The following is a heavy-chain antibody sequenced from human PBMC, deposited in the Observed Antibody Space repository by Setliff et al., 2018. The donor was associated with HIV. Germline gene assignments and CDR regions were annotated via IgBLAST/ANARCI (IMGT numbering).Heavy chain of an antibody. V-gene: IGHV3-48*04. Sequence: PGGSLRLSCAASGFTFSSYSMNWVRQAPGKGLEWVSYISRSGRTIHYADSVKGRFTISRDNAKNSLFLQMNSLRAEDTAVYYCARGEPSILIEPAAFFDYWGQGTLVTVSS. J-gene: IGHJ4*02. D-gene: IGHD2-2*01. CDR1: GFTFSSYS. CDR3: ARGEPSILIEPAAFFDY. CDR2: ISRSGRTI.